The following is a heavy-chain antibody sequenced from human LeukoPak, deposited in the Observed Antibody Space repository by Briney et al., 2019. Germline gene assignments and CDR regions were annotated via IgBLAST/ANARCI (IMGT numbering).Heavy chain of an antibody. J-gene: IGHJ4*02. CDR1: GFTFGDYA. D-gene: IGHD5-24*01. CDR2: IRSKAYGGTT. Sequence: PGGSLRLSCTASGFTFGDYAMSWVRQAPGKGLEWVGFIRSKAYGGTTEYAASVKGRFTISRDDSKSIAYLQMNSLKTEDTAVYYYTRVIDGYNSVHFDYWGQGTLVTVSS. CDR3: TRVIDGYNSVHFDY. V-gene: IGHV3-49*04.